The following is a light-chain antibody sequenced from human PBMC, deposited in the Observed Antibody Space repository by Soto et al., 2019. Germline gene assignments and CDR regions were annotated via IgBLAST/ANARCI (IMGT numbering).Light chain of an antibody. CDR3: SSYTSSSTV. CDR1: SSDVGGYNY. J-gene: IGLJ2*01. V-gene: IGLV2-14*01. CDR2: EVS. Sequence: QSALTQPASVSGSPGQSITISCTGTSSDVGGYNYVSWYQQHPGKAPKLMIYEVSNRPSGVSNRFSGSKSGNTASLTISGLKAEDKADYYCSSYTSSSTVFGGGTQLTVL.